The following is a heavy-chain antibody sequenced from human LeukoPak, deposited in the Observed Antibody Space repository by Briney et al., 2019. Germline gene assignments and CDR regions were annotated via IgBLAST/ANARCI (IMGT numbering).Heavy chain of an antibody. CDR1: GFTFDDYA. Sequence: GGSLRLSCAASGFTFDDYAMHWVRQAPGKGLEWVSGISWNSGSIGYADSVKGRFTISRDNAKNSLYLQMNSLRAEDMALYYCAKGLSSDWLDWFDPWGQGTLVTVSS. V-gene: IGHV3-9*03. J-gene: IGHJ5*02. D-gene: IGHD6-19*01. CDR2: ISWNSGSI. CDR3: AKGLSSDWLDWFDP.